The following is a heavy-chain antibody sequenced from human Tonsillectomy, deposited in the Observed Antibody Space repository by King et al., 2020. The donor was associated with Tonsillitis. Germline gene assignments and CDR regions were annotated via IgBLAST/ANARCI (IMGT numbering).Heavy chain of an antibody. D-gene: IGHD5-24*01. CDR2: TSYGGFNQ. V-gene: IGHV3-30-3*01. CDR3: ATRDNTWADY. CDR1: GFTFGNYD. J-gene: IGHJ4*02. Sequence: VQLVESGGGVVQPGRSLTLSCAASGFTFGNYDVHWVRQAPGRGLEWVALTSYGGFNQYASSVKGRFTASRDPSTNTVYLQMNSLRGDDTAVYFCATRDNTWADYWGQGTLVTVSS.